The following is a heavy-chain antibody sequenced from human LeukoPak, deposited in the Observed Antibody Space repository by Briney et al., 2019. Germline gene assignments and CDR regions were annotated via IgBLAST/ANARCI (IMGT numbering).Heavy chain of an antibody. D-gene: IGHD6-19*01. J-gene: IGHJ6*02. V-gene: IGHV1-8*02. Sequence: GSSVKVSCKASGGTFSSYAINWVRRATGQGLEWMGWMNPNSGNTGYAQKFQGRVTMTRNTSISTAYMELSSLRSEDTAVYYCARAGLVGWYYYYYGMDAWGQGTTVTVSS. CDR1: GGTFSSYA. CDR2: MNPNSGNT. CDR3: ARAGLVGWYYYYYGMDA.